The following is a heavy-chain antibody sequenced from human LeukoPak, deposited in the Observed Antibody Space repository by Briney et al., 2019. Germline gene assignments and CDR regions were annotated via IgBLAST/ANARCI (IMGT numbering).Heavy chain of an antibody. CDR2: IYPGDSDT. V-gene: IGHV5-51*01. CDR1: GYSFTTYW. Sequence: GESLRISCKTSGYSFTTYWIDWVRQMPGKGLEWMGIIYPGDSDTTYSPSFQGQVTISVDKSTSTVYLQWTSLKASDTAMYYCARHQSGRRYDALDVWGQGTVVTVSS. D-gene: IGHD3-3*01. J-gene: IGHJ3*01. CDR3: ARHQSGRRYDALDV.